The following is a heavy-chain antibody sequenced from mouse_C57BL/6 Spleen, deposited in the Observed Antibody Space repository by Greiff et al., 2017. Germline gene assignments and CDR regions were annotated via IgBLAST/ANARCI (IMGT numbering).Heavy chain of an antibody. CDR1: GFSLTSYA. J-gene: IGHJ1*03. CDR2: IWTGGGT. CDR3: ARITETKYFDV. Sequence: QVQLQQSGPGLVAPSQSLSITCTVSGFSLTSYAISWVRQPPGKGLEWLGVIWTGGGTNYNSALKTRLSLSKDKSKSQVFLKMNSLQTDDTARYYCARITETKYFDVWGTGTTVTVSS. V-gene: IGHV2-9-1*01.